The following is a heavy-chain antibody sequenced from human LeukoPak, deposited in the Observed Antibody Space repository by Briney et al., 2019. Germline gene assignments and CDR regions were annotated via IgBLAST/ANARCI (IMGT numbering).Heavy chain of an antibody. Sequence: GGSLRLSCAASGFTFSSYWMHWVRQAPGKGLVWVSRINSDGSSTNYADSVKGRFTISRDNAKNTLYLQMNSLRVKDTAVYYCARAVRRSGYYKDYYFDYWGQGTLVTVSS. CDR3: ARAVRRSGYYKDYYFDY. D-gene: IGHD3-22*01. CDR2: INSDGSST. CDR1: GFTFSSYW. J-gene: IGHJ4*02. V-gene: IGHV3-74*01.